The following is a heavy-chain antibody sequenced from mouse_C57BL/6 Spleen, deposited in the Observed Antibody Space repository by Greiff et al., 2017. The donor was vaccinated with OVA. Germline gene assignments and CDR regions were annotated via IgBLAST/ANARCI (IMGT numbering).Heavy chain of an antibody. CDR2: IYPGDGDT. V-gene: IGHV1-82*01. CDR3: ARWGDGYPYYAMDY. Sequence: QVQLQQSGPELVKPGASVKISCKASGYAFSSSWMNWVKQRPGKGLEWIGRIYPGDGDTNYTGKFKGKATLTADKSSSTAYMQLSSLTSEDSAVYFCARWGDGYPYYAMDYWGQGTSVTVSS. CDR1: GYAFSSSW. J-gene: IGHJ4*01. D-gene: IGHD2-3*01.